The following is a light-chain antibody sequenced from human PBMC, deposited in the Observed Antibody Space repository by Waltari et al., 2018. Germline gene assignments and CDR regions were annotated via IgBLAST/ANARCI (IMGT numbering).Light chain of an antibody. CDR1: QSVSRK. CDR3: QQYSNWPPWT. J-gene: IGKJ1*01. Sequence: EIMMTQSPATLSVSPGESATLPCRVSQSVSRKLAWYQQKPGQAPRLLIYDTSSRATDIPARFSGSGSGTEFTLTISSLQSEDFAVYYCQQYSNWPPWTFSQGTKVEI. V-gene: IGKV3-15*01. CDR2: DTS.